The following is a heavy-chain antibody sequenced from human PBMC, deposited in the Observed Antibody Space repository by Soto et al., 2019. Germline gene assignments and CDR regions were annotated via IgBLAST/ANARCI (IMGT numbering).Heavy chain of an antibody. D-gene: IGHD6-6*01. Sequence: QVQPVESGGGVVQPGRSLRLSCAASGFTFSSYGMHWVRQAPGKGLEWVAVISYDGSNKYYADSVKGRFTISRDNSKNTLYLQMNSLRAEDTAVYYCAKVSAELVLDYWGQGTLVTVSS. V-gene: IGHV3-30*18. CDR3: AKVSAELVLDY. CDR1: GFTFSSYG. CDR2: ISYDGSNK. J-gene: IGHJ4*02.